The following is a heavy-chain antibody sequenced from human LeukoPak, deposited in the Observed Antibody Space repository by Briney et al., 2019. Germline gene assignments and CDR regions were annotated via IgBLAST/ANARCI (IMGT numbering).Heavy chain of an antibody. CDR3: AKDLGSPRGDY. J-gene: IGHJ4*02. V-gene: IGHV3-23*01. CDR1: GFTFSSYA. Sequence: GGSLRLSCAASGFTFSSYAMSWVRQPPGKGLEWVSGIGGSGSTTYYADSVKGRFTISRDNSKNTLYLQLNSLRVEDTAVYYCAKDLGSPRGDYWGQGTLVTVSS. D-gene: IGHD3-16*01. CDR2: IGGSGSTT.